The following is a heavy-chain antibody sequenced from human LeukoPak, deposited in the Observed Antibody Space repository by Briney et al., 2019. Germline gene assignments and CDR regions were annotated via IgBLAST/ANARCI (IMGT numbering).Heavy chain of an antibody. CDR1: GFTFSSYS. CDR2: ISSSSSYI. V-gene: IGHV3-21*04. CDR3: AREEIYCSSTSCPTYFDY. Sequence: PGGSLRLSCAASGFTFSSYSMKWVRQAPGKGLEWVSSISSSSSYIYYADSVKGRFTISRDNAKNSLYLQMNSLRAEDTAVYYCAREEIYCSSTSCPTYFDYWGQGTLVTVSS. J-gene: IGHJ4*02. D-gene: IGHD2-2*01.